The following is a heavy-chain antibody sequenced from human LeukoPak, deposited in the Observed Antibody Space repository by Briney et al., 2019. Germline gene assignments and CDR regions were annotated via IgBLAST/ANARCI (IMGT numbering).Heavy chain of an antibody. CDR3: AKVTRELDHSMDV. D-gene: IGHD1-1*01. CDR1: GFTVSSNY. J-gene: IGHJ6*02. V-gene: IGHV3-53*01. Sequence: GGSLRLSCAASGFTVSSNYMSWVRQAPGKGLEWVSTIGDSGSVTFAADAVKGRFTISRDNSKNTMYLQMDSLRVVDTAVYYCAKVTRELDHSMDVWGQGTTVTVSS. CDR2: IGDSGSVT.